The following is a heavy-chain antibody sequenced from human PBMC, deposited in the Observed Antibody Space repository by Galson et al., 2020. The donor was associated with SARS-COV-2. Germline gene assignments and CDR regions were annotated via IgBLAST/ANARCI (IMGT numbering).Heavy chain of an antibody. D-gene: IGHD4-17*01. V-gene: IGHV3-23*01. CDR3: AKDQGNDYGDQLAY. Sequence: GESLKISCAASGFTFSRYAMSWVRQAPGKGLEWVSSISAGGASTYHADSVKGRFTISRDNSKNTLYLQMNSLRAEDTALYYCAKDQGNDYGDQLAYWGQGTLASVSS. J-gene: IGHJ4*02. CDR1: GFTFSRYA. CDR2: ISAGGAST.